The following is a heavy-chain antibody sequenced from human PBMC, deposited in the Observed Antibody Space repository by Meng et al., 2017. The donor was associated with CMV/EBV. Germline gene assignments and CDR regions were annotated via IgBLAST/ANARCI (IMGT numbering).Heavy chain of an antibody. CDR3: ARDPFRQEGGHY. V-gene: IGHV3-7*01. D-gene: IGHD2-15*01. J-gene: IGHJ4*02. CDR2: IKQDGSEK. Sequence: GESLKISCAASGFTFSSYSMNWVRQAPGKGLEWVVNIKQDGSEKYYVDSVKGRFTISRDNAKNSLYLQMNSLRAEDTAVYYCARDPFRQEGGHYWGQGTLVTVSS. CDR1: GFTFSSYS.